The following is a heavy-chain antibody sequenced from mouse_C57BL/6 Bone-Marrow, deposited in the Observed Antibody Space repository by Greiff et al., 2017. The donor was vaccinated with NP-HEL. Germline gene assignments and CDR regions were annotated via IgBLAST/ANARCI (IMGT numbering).Heavy chain of an antibody. CDR3: ARGAFYNGSRFAY. V-gene: IGHV1-18*01. Sequence: EVQLQQSGPELVKPGASVKIPCKASGYTFTDYNMDWVKQSHGKSLEWIGDINPNNGGTIYNQKFKGKATLTVDKSSSTAYMELRSLTSEDTAVYYCARGAFYNGSRFAYWGQGTLVTVSA. J-gene: IGHJ3*01. CDR2: INPNNGGT. CDR1: GYTFTDYN. D-gene: IGHD1-1*01.